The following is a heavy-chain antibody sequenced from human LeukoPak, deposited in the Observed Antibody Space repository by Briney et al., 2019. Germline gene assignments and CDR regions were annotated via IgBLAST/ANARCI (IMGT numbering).Heavy chain of an antibody. CDR1: GGSFIGYY. J-gene: IGHJ4*02. D-gene: IGHD1-26*01. Sequence: PSETLSLTCAVSGGSFIGYYWSWIRQPPGKGLEWIGEINHSGSTNYNPSLKSRVTISVDTSKNQFSLKLSSVTAADTAVYYCARGDVGATPARPIDYWGQGTLVTVSS. CDR3: ARGDVGATPARPIDY. CDR2: INHSGST. V-gene: IGHV4-34*01.